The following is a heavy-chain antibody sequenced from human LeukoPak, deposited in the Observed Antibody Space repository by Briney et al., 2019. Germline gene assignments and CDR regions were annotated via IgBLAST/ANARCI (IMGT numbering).Heavy chain of an antibody. J-gene: IGHJ5*02. CDR3: ARDVPGSIGTTARFDP. V-gene: IGHV1-18*01. D-gene: IGHD1-1*01. CDR2: VGTYTGKT. Sequence: ASVKVSCKASGYTFTKYGITWVRQAPGQGLEWMGWVGTYTGKTNYAQNLQGRVTMTTDTSTRTAYMELGSLRSDDTAVYYCARDVPGSIGTTARFDPWGQGTLVTVSS. CDR1: GYTFTKYG.